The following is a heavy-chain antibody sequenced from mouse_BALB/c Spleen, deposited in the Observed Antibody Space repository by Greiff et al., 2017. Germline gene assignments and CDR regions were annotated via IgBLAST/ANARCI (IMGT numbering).Heavy chain of an antibody. J-gene: IGHJ3*01. CDR1: GYTFTSYV. CDR3: ASQYGNHPFAY. V-gene: IGHV1-14*01. Sequence: VQLKESGPELVKPGASVKMSCKASGYTFTSYVMHWVKQKPGQGLEWIGYINPYNDGTKYNEKFKGKATLTSDKSSSTAYMELSSLTSEDSAVYYCASQYGNHPFAYWGQGTLVTVSA. D-gene: IGHD2-10*02. CDR2: INPYNDGT.